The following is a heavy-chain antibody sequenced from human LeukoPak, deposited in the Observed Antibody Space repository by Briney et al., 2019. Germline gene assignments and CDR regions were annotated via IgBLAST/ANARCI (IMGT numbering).Heavy chain of an antibody. CDR1: GDSISTNSFY. D-gene: IGHD6-13*01. V-gene: IGHV4-39*01. CDR2: IYYSGTT. Sequence: SETLSLTCTVSGDSISTNSFYWGWLRQPPGKGLEWIGTIYYSGTTYYNPSLKSRVTISVDTSKNQFSLRLTSVTAADTGVYYCARQSPSTYSSNWYNWFDPWGQGTLVTVPS. CDR3: ARQSPSTYSSNWYNWFDP. J-gene: IGHJ5*02.